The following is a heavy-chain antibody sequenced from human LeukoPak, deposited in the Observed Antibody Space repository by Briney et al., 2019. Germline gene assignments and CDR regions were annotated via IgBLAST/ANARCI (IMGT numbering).Heavy chain of an antibody. CDR2: ISYDGSNT. V-gene: IGHV3-30*18. CDR1: GLSFSSYG. Sequence: GGSLRLSCAVSGLSFSSYGLHWVRQAPGKGLEWVALISYDGSNTYYADSVRGRFTISRDNSKNTLYLQMNSLRAEDTAVYYCAKSTAYSITMIVVIKPMDVWGQGTTVTVSS. D-gene: IGHD3-22*01. CDR3: AKSTAYSITMIVVIKPMDV. J-gene: IGHJ6*02.